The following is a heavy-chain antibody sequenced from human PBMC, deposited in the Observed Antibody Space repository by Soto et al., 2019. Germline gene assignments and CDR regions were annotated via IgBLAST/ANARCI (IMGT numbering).Heavy chain of an antibody. CDR2: ISTSNGDT. CDR3: ARDITGATGDF. V-gene: IGHV1-18*01. J-gene: IGHJ4*02. CDR1: GYTFINYN. Sequence: QVQLVQSGPEVKEPGASVRVSCKASGYTFINYNIFWVRQAPGQGLEWMGWISTSNGDTNYAQNSQGRVPMTTDTSKGTAYVELRSLRYHHPAVLYCARDITGATGDFLGQGTLVTVSS. D-gene: IGHD1-26*01.